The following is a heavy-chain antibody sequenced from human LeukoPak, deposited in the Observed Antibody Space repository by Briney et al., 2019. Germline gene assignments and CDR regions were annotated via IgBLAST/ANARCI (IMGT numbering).Heavy chain of an antibody. Sequence: PGGSLRLSCAASGFTVSGSYMSWVRQAPGKGLEWVSVIYSTGLTYYADSVKGRFTISRDNFKNTLFLQMNSLRAEDTALYYCARGLGQWPHLDYWGQGTLVTVSS. CDR3: ARGLGQWPHLDY. J-gene: IGHJ4*02. D-gene: IGHD6-19*01. CDR1: GFTVSGSY. V-gene: IGHV3-53*01. CDR2: IYSTGLT.